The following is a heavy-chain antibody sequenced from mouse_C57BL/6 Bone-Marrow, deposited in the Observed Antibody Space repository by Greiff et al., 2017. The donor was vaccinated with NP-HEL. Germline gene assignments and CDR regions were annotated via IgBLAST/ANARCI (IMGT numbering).Heavy chain of an antibody. J-gene: IGHJ2*01. V-gene: IGHV5-16*01. CDR1: GFTFSDYY. CDR2: INYDGSST. Sequence: EVTLVESEGGLVQPGSSMKLSCTASGFTFSDYYMAWVRQVPEKGLEWVANINYDGSSTYYLDSLKSRFIISRDNAKNILYLQMSSLKSEDTATYYCARDNWYYFDYWGQGTTLTVSS. D-gene: IGHD4-1*01. CDR3: ARDNWYYFDY.